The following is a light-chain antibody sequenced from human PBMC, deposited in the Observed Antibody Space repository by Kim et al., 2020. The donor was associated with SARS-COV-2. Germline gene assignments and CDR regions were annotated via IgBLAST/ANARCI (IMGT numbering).Light chain of an antibody. CDR1: SLRTYY. J-gene: IGLJ2*01. Sequence: VALGQTVRITCQGDSLRTYYTTWFQQKPGQAPIVVFYGKSNRPSGIPDRFSGSSSGNTASLTITATQAGDEADYYCNSRDNNDNVLFGGGTKVTVL. CDR2: GKS. CDR3: NSRDNNDNVL. V-gene: IGLV3-19*01.